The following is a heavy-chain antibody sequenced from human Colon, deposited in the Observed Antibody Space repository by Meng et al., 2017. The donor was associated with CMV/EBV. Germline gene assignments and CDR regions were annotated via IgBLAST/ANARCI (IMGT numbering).Heavy chain of an antibody. J-gene: IGHJ4*02. CDR3: AKETTSGGTIDY. D-gene: IGHD1-7*01. Sequence: GESLKISCETSGFTFTSCPMSWARQAPGKGLEWVSGISGSGRGTYYIDSVKGRFTISRDNSQNTLFLQMNSLSAEDTALYYCAKETTSGGTIDYWGPGTVVTVSS. CDR2: ISGSGRGT. CDR1: GFTFTSCP. V-gene: IGHV3-23*01.